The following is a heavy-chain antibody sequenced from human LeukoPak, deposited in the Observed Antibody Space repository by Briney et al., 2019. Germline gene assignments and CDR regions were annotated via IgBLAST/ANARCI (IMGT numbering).Heavy chain of an antibody. CDR2: ISYDGSNK. Sequence: GGSLRLSCAASGFTFSSYAMHWVRQAPGKGLEWVAVISYDGSNKYYADSVKGRFTISRDNSKNTLYLQMNSLRAEDTAVYYCARGGPSRDYYDSSGYYPDAFDIWGQGTMVTVSS. V-gene: IGHV3-30*04. CDR3: ARGGPSRDYYDSSGYYPDAFDI. J-gene: IGHJ3*02. CDR1: GFTFSSYA. D-gene: IGHD3-22*01.